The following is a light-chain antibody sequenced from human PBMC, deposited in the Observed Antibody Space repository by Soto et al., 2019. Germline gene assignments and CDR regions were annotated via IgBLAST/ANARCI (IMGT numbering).Light chain of an antibody. J-gene: IGLJ2*01. V-gene: IGLV1-51*01. CDR2: DNS. CDR1: SSNVGNNF. Sequence: QSVLTQPPSMSAAPGQTVTITCSGSSSNVGNNFLSWYQQLPGTAPKLPIFDNSQRPSGIPDRFFGSKSGTSATLAITGPQTGDEAVYYCGTWDTKLNAVVFGGGTKLTVL. CDR3: GTWDTKLNAVV.